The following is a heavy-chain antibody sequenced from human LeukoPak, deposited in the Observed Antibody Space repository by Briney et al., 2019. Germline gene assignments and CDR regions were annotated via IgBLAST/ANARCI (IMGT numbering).Heavy chain of an antibody. J-gene: IGHJ4*02. D-gene: IGHD3-22*01. CDR3: AKDGFDYYDSSGYSYFHY. Sequence: SETLSLTCTVSGGSISSGGYYWSWIRQHPGKGLEWIGYIYYSGSTYYNPSLKSRVTISVDTSKNQFSLKLSSVTAADTAVYYCAKDGFDYYDSSGYSYFHYWGQGTLVTVSS. CDR1: GGSISSGGYY. CDR2: IYYSGST. V-gene: IGHV4-31*03.